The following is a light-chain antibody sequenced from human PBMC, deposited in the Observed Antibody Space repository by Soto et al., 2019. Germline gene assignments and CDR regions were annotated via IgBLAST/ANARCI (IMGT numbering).Light chain of an antibody. CDR3: QQRSNWPPIT. J-gene: IGKJ5*01. V-gene: IGKV3D-20*02. CDR2: RTS. Sequence: EILLTQSPGTLSLSPGERATLSCRASQSVSSSYLAWYQQKPGQAPRLLIYRTSNRATGIPDRFSGSGSGTDFTLTISRLEHEDFAVYYCQQRSNWPPITFGQGTRLEIK. CDR1: QSVSSSY.